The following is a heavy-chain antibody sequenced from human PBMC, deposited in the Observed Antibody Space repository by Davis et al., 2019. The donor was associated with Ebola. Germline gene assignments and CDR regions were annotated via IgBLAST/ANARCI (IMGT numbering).Heavy chain of an antibody. J-gene: IGHJ5*02. V-gene: IGHV1-46*01. CDR3: ARVISMIVEGWFDP. CDR1: GYTFTKYY. Sequence: AASVKVSCKAYGYTFTKYYMHWVRQAPGQGLEWMGIINPSTDGTTYAQKFQGRVTMTRDTSTSTVYMELNSLRSEDTAVYYCARVISMIVEGWFDPWGQGTLVTVSS. D-gene: IGHD3-22*01. CDR2: INPSTDGT.